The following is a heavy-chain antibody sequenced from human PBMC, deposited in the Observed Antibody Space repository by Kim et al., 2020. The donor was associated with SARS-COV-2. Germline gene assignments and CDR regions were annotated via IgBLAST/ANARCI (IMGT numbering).Heavy chain of an antibody. CDR3: TTELWFGSYYYGMDV. D-gene: IGHD3-10*01. CDR2: IKSKTDGGTT. Sequence: GGSLRLSCAASGFTFSNAWMSWVRQAPGKGLEWVGRIKSKTDGGTTDYAAPGEGRFTISRDDYKNTLYLQMNSMKTEDTAVYYCTTELWFGSYYYGMDVWGQGTTVPVSS. J-gene: IGHJ6*02. CDR1: GFTFSNAW. V-gene: IGHV3-15*01.